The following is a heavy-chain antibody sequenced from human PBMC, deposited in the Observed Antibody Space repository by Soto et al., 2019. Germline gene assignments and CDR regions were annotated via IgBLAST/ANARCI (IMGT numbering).Heavy chain of an antibody. J-gene: IGHJ5*02. CDR2: IYYSGST. CDR3: ARRNSYGFSWFDP. D-gene: IGHD5-18*01. Sequence: SETLSLTCTVSGGSISSGDYSWSWVRQSPGKGLEWIGYIYYSGSTYYNPSLKSRVTISVDTSKNQFSLKLSSVTAADTAVYYCARRNSYGFSWFDPWGQGTLVTVSS. CDR1: GGSISSGDYS. V-gene: IGHV4-30-4*01.